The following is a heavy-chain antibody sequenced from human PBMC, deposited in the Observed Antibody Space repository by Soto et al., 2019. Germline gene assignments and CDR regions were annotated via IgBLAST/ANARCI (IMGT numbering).Heavy chain of an antibody. Sequence: QLQLQESGSGLVKPSQTLSLTCAVSGGSISSGGYSWSWIRQPPGKGLEWLGYIYHSGSTYYNPSLKSRVTISVARSKTQFSLQLTSVPAADTAVYYCAAGGGLPRYYWGQGTLVTVSS. V-gene: IGHV4-30-2*01. CDR3: AAGGGLPRYY. CDR2: IYHSGST. J-gene: IGHJ4*02. D-gene: IGHD5-12*01. CDR1: GGSISSGGYS.